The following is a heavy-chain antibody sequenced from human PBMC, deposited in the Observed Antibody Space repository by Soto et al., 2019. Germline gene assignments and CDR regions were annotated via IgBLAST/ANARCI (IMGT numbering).Heavy chain of an antibody. CDR3: ARLYRNNLFDP. CDR1: GGSISSYY. Sequence: QVQLQESGPGLVKPSETLSLTCTVSGGSISSYYWSWIRQPPGGGLEWIGYSHYSGSTNYNPSLKSRVTMSVDTSKNQFSLKLSSVTAADTAVYYCARLYRNNLFDPWGQGTLVTVSS. CDR2: SHYSGST. J-gene: IGHJ5*02. V-gene: IGHV4-59*08. D-gene: IGHD1-26*01.